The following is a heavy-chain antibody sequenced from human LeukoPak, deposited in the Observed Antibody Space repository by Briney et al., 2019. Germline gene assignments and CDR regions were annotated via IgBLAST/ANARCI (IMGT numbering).Heavy chain of an antibody. V-gene: IGHV3-23*01. CDR3: AKRGFVIRVILVGFHKEAYYFDS. D-gene: IGHD3-22*01. CDR1: GITLSNYG. J-gene: IGHJ4*02. Sequence: GGSLRLSCAVSGITLSNYGMSWVRQAPGKGLEWVAGISDSGGRTNYADSVKGRFTISRDNPKNTIYLQMTSLRAEETAVYFCAKRGFVIRVILVGFHKEAYYFDSWGQGALVTVSS. CDR2: ISDSGGRT.